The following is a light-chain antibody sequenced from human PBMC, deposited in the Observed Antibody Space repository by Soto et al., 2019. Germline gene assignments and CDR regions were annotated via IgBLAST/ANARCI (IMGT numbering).Light chain of an antibody. CDR1: QASRND. V-gene: IGKV1-6*01. CDR2: GIS. J-gene: IGKJ1*01. Sequence: AIQMTQSPSSLSASVGDTVTFTCRASQASRNDLGWFQQRPGKPPKLLIYGISILQTGVPSRFSGSGSGTDFTLTNSGLQPEDFATYYCQQYGSSPWTFGQGTKVEIK. CDR3: QQYGSSPWT.